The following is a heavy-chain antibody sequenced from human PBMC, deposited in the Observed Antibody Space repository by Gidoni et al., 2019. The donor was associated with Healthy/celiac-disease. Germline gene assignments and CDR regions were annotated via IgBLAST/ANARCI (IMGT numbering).Heavy chain of an antibody. V-gene: IGHV4-31*03. CDR1: GGSISSGGYY. CDR2: IYYSGST. Sequence: QVQLQESGPGLVKPSQTLSLTCTVSGGSISSGGYYWSWIRQHPGKGLEWIGYIYYSGSTYYNPSLKSRVTISVDTSKNQFSLKLSSVTAEDTAVYYCARALLLMNYGMDVWGQGTTVTVSS. D-gene: IGHD3-16*01. J-gene: IGHJ6*02. CDR3: ARALLLMNYGMDV.